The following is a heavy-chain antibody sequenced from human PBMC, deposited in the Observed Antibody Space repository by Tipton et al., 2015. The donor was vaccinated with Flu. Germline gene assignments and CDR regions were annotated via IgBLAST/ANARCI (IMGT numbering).Heavy chain of an antibody. D-gene: IGHD3-22*01. J-gene: IGHJ4*02. Sequence: SLRLSCVASGFTFSSYAMSWVRQAPGKGLEWVSTISGSGGATYYADSVKGRFTVSRDNSKNMLYLQVNSLRAEDTAVYYCARPHYYPVSSGHLYWGQGTLVTVPP. CDR3: ARPHYYPVSSGHLY. CDR2: ISGSGGAT. V-gene: IGHV3-23*01. CDR1: GFTFSSYA.